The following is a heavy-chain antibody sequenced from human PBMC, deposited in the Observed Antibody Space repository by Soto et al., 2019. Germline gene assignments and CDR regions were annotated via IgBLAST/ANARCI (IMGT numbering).Heavy chain of an antibody. V-gene: IGHV1-18*01. CDR1: GYIFVNYG. J-gene: IGHJ6*02. CDR2: ISPYTGDT. D-gene: IGHD3-16*01. Sequence: QVQLVQSGDEMKKPGASVRVSCKASGYIFVNYGIAWVRQAPGQGLEWMGWISPYTGDTHSASKVQGRLTMTTDTSTSTAYMALGSLTSDDTAVYYCAMVDNYVTPTPQDAWGQGTTVTVSS. CDR3: AMVDNYVTPTPQDA.